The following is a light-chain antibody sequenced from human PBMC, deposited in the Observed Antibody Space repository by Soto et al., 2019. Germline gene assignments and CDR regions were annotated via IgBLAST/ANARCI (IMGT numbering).Light chain of an antibody. Sequence: QSVLTQPASVSGSPGQSITISCTGTSNDVGIYNYVSWYQQHPGKAPKLMIYEVTNRPSGVSDRFSGSKSDNTASLTISGLQAEDEADYYCSSYTISSTWVFGGGTKLT. CDR3: SSYTISSTWV. V-gene: IGLV2-14*01. J-gene: IGLJ3*02. CDR1: SNDVGIYNY. CDR2: EVT.